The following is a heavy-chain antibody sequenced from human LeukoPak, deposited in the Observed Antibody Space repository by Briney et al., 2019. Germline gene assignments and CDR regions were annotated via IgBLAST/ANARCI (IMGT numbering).Heavy chain of an antibody. J-gene: IGHJ5*02. CDR3: AREECSGGSCYSWFDP. V-gene: IGHV1-2*02. CDR2: INPNSGGT. Sequence: ASVKVSCKASGYTFTGYYMHWVRQAPGQGLEWMGWINPNSGGTNYAQKFQGRVTITRDTSISTAYMELSRLRSDDTAVYYCAREECSGGSCYSWFDPWGQGTLVTVSS. CDR1: GYTFTGYY. D-gene: IGHD2-15*01.